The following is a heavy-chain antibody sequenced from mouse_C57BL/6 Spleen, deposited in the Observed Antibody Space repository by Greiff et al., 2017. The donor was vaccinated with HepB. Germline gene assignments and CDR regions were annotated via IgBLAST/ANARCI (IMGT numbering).Heavy chain of an antibody. V-gene: IGHV1-22*01. J-gene: IGHJ3*01. CDR3: ATTTVVARGFAY. Sequence: EVKLVESGPELVKPGASVKMSCKASGYTFTDYNMHWVKQSHGKSLEWIGYINPNNGGTSYNQKFKGKATLTVNKSSSTAYMELRSLTSEDSAVYYCATTTVVARGFAYWGQGTLVTVSA. CDR1: GYTFTDYN. CDR2: INPNNGGT. D-gene: IGHD1-1*01.